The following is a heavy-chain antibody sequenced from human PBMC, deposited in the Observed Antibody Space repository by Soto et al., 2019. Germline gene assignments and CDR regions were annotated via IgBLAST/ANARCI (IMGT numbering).Heavy chain of an antibody. D-gene: IGHD3-10*01. V-gene: IGHV1-18*01. J-gene: IGHJ6*03. Sequence: ASVKVSCKASGYTFTSYGISWVRQAPGQGLEWMGWISAYNGNTNYAQKFQGRVTMTEDTSTDTAYMELSSLRSEDTAVYYCARDLYYGSAPAYYYYYYYMDVWGKGTTVTVSS. CDR3: ARDLYYGSAPAYYYYYYYMDV. CDR2: ISAYNGNT. CDR1: GYTFTSYG.